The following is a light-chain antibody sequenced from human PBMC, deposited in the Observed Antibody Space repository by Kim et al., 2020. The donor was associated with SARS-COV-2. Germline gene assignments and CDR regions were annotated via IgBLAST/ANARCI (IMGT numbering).Light chain of an antibody. CDR3: RAWDSSTAV. CDR1: KLGDKY. Sequence: SVSPDQTASITCSGDKLGDKYTWWYQQKPCQSPVLVIYQDSKRPSGIPEQFSGSISGNTATLTISGTQAMDEADYYCRAWDSSTAVFGGGTQLSVL. CDR2: QDS. J-gene: IGLJ3*02. V-gene: IGLV3-1*01.